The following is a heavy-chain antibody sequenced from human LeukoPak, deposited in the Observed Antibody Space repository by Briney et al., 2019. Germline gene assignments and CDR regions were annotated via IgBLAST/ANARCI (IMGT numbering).Heavy chain of an antibody. V-gene: IGHV1-24*01. CDR1: GYTITELS. CDR3: ATCNPYYYGSRNLKELDY. J-gene: IGHJ4*02. D-gene: IGHD3-10*01. Sequence: AAVKVSCKVSGYTITELSMHWVRQAPGKGLEWMGGFDPKDGETIYAQKFQGRVTMTEDTSTDTAYMELSSLRSEDTAVYYCATCNPYYYGSRNLKELDYWGQGTLVTVSS. CDR2: FDPKDGET.